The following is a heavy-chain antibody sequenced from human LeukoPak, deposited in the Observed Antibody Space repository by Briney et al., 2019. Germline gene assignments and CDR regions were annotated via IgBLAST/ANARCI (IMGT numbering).Heavy chain of an antibody. CDR3: ARAPPAVEMATNFDY. J-gene: IGHJ4*02. Sequence: GGSLRLSCAASGFTFSGYWMHWVRQAPGKGLVWVSRINSDGSSTSYADSVKGRFTISRDNAKNTLYLQMNSLRAEDTAVYYCARAPPAVEMATNFDYWGQGTLVTVSS. V-gene: IGHV3-74*01. D-gene: IGHD5-24*01. CDR1: GFTFSGYW. CDR2: INSDGSST.